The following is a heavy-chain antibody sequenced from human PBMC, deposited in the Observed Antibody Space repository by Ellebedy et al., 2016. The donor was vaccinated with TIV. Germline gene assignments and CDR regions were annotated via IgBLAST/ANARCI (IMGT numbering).Heavy chain of an antibody. CDR1: GGSFSGYY. Sequence: SETLSLTCAVYGGSFSGYYWSWIRQPPAMGLEWIGEINHSGGTNYNPSLKSRVTISIDTSKNQFSLMLSSVTAADTAVYYCALMKYSSSWYRRKNWFDPWGQGTLVAVSS. D-gene: IGHD6-13*01. CDR3: ALMKYSSSWYRRKNWFDP. V-gene: IGHV4-34*01. J-gene: IGHJ5*02. CDR2: INHSGGT.